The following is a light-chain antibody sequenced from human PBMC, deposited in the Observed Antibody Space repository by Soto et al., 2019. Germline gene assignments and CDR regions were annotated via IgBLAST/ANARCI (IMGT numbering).Light chain of an antibody. J-gene: IGLJ1*01. V-gene: IGLV2-14*01. CDR2: EVN. Sequence: QSALTQPASVSGSRGQSITISCTGTSSDVGGYNYVSWYQQHPGKAPKLMLYEVNIRPSGVSNRFSGSKSGNTASLSISGLQAEGEADYYCSSYTSRNTLLYVFGTGTKVTVL. CDR3: SSYTSRNTLLYV. CDR1: SSDVGGYNY.